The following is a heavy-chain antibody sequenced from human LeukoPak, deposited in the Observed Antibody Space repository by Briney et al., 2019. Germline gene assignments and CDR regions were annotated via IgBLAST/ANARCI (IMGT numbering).Heavy chain of an antibody. CDR3: AKTTGGSTWYLDY. V-gene: IGHV3-30*02. J-gene: IGHJ4*02. CDR2: IRYDGSDK. Sequence: PGGSLRLSCAAPGFTFSSYVMDWVRQAPAKGLEWVAFIRYDGSDKYYADSVRGRFTISRDNSKNTLYLQMNSLRAEDTAVYYCAKTTGGSTWYLDYWGQGTLVTVSS. D-gene: IGHD6-13*01. CDR1: GFTFSSYV.